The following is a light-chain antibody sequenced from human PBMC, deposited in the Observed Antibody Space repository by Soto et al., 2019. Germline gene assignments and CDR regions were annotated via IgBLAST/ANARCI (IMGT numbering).Light chain of an antibody. V-gene: IGLV2-14*03. CDR2: EVS. Sequence: SALTQPASVSGSPGQSITISCTGTSSDVGKYNYVSWYQQHPGKAPRLMIYEVSYRPSGVSDRFSGSKSGNTASLTISGLQAEDEADYYCSSYTSTSTRVFGGGTKVTVL. CDR3: SSYTSTSTRV. CDR1: SSDVGKYNY. J-gene: IGLJ3*02.